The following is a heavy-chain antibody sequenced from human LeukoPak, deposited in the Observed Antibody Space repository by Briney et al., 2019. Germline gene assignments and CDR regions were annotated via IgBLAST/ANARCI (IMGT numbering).Heavy chain of an antibody. CDR3: ARCTPGGGSATELYWFDY. D-gene: IGHD2-8*02. CDR2: ISYDGSNK. Sequence: PGRSLRLSRAASGLTFSSNAMHWVRQAPGKGLEWVAVISYDGSNKYYADSVKARITISRENSKNTLYLQMNSLRGEDTAVYYCARCTPGGGSATELYWFDYWGQGTLVTVSS. J-gene: IGHJ4*02. CDR1: GLTFSSNA. V-gene: IGHV3-30-3*01.